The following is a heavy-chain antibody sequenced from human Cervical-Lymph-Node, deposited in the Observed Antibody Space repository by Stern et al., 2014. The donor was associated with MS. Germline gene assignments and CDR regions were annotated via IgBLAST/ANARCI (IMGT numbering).Heavy chain of an antibody. Sequence: QVQLQESGPGLVKPSQTLSLTCTVSGDSITSGGHYWSWIRQHPGKGLEWIGYIYNSGATFYNPSPKGRVTISLDTSKNQFSLQLSSVTAADTAIYYCASRWSGTYYGQNWFDPWGQGILVTVST. CDR1: GDSITSGGHY. D-gene: IGHD1-26*01. V-gene: IGHV4-31*03. CDR2: IYNSGAT. J-gene: IGHJ5*02. CDR3: ASRWSGTYYGQNWFDP.